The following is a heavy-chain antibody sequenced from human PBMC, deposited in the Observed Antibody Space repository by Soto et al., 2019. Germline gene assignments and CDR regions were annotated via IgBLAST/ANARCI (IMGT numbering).Heavy chain of an antibody. CDR2: ISGSGVNI. CDR3: AKDTTVTTIPPY. V-gene: IGHV3-23*01. Sequence: GGSLRLSCAASGFSFRSYAMTWVRQAPGQGLEWVSSISGSGVNIYYADSVRGRFTISRDNSKNILFLHMNSLRVEDTAVYYCAKDTTVTTIPPYWGQGTQVTSPQ. CDR1: GFSFRSYA. D-gene: IGHD4-17*01. J-gene: IGHJ4*02.